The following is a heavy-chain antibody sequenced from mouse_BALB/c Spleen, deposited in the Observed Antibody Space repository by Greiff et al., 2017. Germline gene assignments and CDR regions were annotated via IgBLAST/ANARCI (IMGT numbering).Heavy chain of an antibody. CDR2: IYPGDGDT. D-gene: IGHD1-1*01. V-gene: IGHV1-80*01. CDR1: GYAFSSYW. J-gene: IGHJ2*01. Sequence: QVQLQQSGAELVRPGSSVKISCKASGYAFSSYWMNWVKQRPGQGLEWIGQIYPGDGDTNYNGKFKGKATLTADKSSSTAYMQLSSLTSEDSAVYFCARDYYGSSPYFDYWGQGTTLTVSS. CDR3: ARDYYGSSPYFDY.